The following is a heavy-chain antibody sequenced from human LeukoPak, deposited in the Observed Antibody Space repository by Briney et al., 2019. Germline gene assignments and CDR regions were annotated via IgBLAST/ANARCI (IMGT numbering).Heavy chain of an antibody. D-gene: IGHD3-3*01. V-gene: IGHV1-18*01. Sequence: ASVKVSCKASGYTFTSYGISWVRQAPGQGLEWMGWISAYNGNTNYAQKLQGRVTMTTDTSTSTAYMELSSLRSEDTAVYYCARGQGGDFWSGSDAFDIWGQGTMVTVSS. CDR3: ARGQGGDFWSGSDAFDI. CDR1: GYTFTSYG. J-gene: IGHJ3*02. CDR2: ISAYNGNT.